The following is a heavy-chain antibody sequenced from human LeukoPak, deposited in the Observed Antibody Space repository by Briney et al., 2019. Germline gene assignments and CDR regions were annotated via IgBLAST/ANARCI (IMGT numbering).Heavy chain of an antibody. V-gene: IGHV3-30*03. D-gene: IGHD1-26*01. CDR3: TTAVRATTFIDY. CDR2: ISYDGSNK. J-gene: IGHJ4*02. Sequence: PGGSLRLSCAASGFTFSSYGMHWVRQAPGKGLEWVAVISYDGSNKYYADSVKGRFTISRDNSKNTLFLQMNSLKTEDTAVYYCTTAVRATTFIDYWGQGTLVTVSS. CDR1: GFTFSSYG.